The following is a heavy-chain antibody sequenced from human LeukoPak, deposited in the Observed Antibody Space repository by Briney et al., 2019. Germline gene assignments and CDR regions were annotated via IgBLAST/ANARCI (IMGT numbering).Heavy chain of an antibody. CDR3: ARNSSSWYFDY. CDR2: IYHSGST. V-gene: IGHV4-38-2*01. CDR1: GYSISSGYY. Sequence: PSETLSLTCAVSGYSISSGYYWGWIRQPPGKGLERIGSIYHSGSTHYNPSLKSRVTISVDTSKKQFSLKLSSVTAADTAVYYCARNSSSWYFDYWGQGTLVTVSS. D-gene: IGHD6-13*01. J-gene: IGHJ4*02.